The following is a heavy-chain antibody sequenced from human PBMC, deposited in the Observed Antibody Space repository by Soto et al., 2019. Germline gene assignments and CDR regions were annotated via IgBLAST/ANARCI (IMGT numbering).Heavy chain of an antibody. V-gene: IGHV3-23*01. CDR2: ISGSGGST. CDR1: GFTFSSYA. CDR3: AKNMIVVVITLGYFDY. J-gene: IGHJ4*02. D-gene: IGHD3-22*01. Sequence: PVGSLRLSCAASGFTFSSYAMSWVRQAPGKGLEWVSAISGSGGSTYYADSVKGRFTISRDNSKNTLYLQMNSLRAEDTAVYYCAKNMIVVVITLGYFDYWGQGTLVTVSS.